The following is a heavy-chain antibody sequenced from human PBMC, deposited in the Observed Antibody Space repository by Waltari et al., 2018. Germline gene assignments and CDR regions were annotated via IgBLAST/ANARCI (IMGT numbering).Heavy chain of an antibody. CDR2: INDSGST. CDR1: GGSFSGYY. Sequence: QVQLQQWGAGLMKPSETLSLTCAVYGGSFSGYYWTWIRQPPGKGLEGIGEINDSGSTNYISSLKTRVTISIDTSKNQFSLKLTSVTATDTAMYYCARHGRIRAVALIEYWGQGTLVTVSS. J-gene: IGHJ4*02. V-gene: IGHV4-34*01. CDR3: ARHGRIRAVALIEY. D-gene: IGHD6-6*01.